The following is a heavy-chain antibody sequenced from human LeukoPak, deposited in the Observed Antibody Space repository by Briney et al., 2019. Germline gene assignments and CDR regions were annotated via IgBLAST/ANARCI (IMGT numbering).Heavy chain of an antibody. J-gene: IGHJ4*02. CDR2: ISSTSSAI. CDR3: ARVIGSYGDSAY. Sequence: GGSLRLSCAASGFTFSSFSMNWVRQAPGKGLEWLSYISSTSSAIYYADSLKGRFSISRDNAKNSLYLQMDSLRAEDTAVYYCARVIGSYGDSAYWGQGTLVTVSS. V-gene: IGHV3-48*04. CDR1: GFTFSSFS. D-gene: IGHD3-16*01.